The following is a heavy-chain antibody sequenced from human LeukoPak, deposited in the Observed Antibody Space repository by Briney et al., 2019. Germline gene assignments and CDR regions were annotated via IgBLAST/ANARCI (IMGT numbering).Heavy chain of an antibody. J-gene: IGHJ4*02. CDR1: GGSFSGYY. CDR3: AGKVGATAIDY. D-gene: IGHD1-26*01. V-gene: IGHV4-34*01. CDR2: INHSGST. Sequence: PSETLSLTCAVYGGSFSGYYWSWIRQPPGKGLEWIGEINHSGSTNYNPSLKSRVTISVDTSKNQFSLKLSSVTAADTAVYYCAGKVGATAIDYWGQGTLVTVSS.